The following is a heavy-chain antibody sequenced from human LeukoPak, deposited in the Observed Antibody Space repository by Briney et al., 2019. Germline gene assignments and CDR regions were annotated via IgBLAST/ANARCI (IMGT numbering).Heavy chain of an antibody. J-gene: IGHJ4*02. CDR1: GGSISSYY. V-gene: IGHV4-59*08. CDR2: IYYSGST. Sequence: SETLSLTCTVSGGSISSYYWSWIRQPPGKGLEWIGYIYYSGSTNCNPSLKSRVTISVDTSKNQFSLKLSSVTAADTAVYYCASHGIAVAGSPDYWGQGTLVTVSS. D-gene: IGHD6-19*01. CDR3: ASHGIAVAGSPDY.